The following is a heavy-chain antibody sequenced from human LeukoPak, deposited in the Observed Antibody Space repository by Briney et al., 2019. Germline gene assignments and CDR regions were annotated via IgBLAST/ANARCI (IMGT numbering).Heavy chain of an antibody. J-gene: IGHJ3*02. CDR1: GFSFSSNG. D-gene: IGHD7-27*01. V-gene: IGHV3-33*01. Sequence: GRSLRLSCAASGFSFSSNGMHWVRQAPGKGLEWVAVIWYDGSNKYYADSVKGRFTISRDNSKNTLYLQMNSLRAEDTAVYYCARDSTTGDRNAFDIWGQGTMVTVSS. CDR3: ARDSTTGDRNAFDI. CDR2: IWYDGSNK.